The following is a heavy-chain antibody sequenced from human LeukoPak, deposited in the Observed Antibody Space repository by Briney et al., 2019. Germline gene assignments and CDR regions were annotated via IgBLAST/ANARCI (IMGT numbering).Heavy chain of an antibody. D-gene: IGHD3-10*01. Sequence: SETLSLTCTVSGGSISSYYWSWIRQPPGKGLEWIGYIYYSGSTNYNPSLKSRVTISVDTSKNQFSLKLSSVTAADTAVYYCARERDYYGSGSFPGWFDPWGQGTLVTVSS. CDR2: IYYSGST. V-gene: IGHV4-59*12. CDR1: GGSISSYY. CDR3: ARERDYYGSGSFPGWFDP. J-gene: IGHJ5*02.